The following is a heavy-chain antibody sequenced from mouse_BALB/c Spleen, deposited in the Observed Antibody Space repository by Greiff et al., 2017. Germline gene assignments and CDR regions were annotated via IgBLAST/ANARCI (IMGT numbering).Heavy chain of an antibody. CDR1: GYSITSDYA. CDR3: ARYGSSNYAMDY. Sequence: EVKLQESGPGLVKPSQSLSLTCTVTGYSITSDYAWNWIRQFPGNKLEWMGYISYSGSTSYNPSLKSRISITRDTSKNQFFLQLNSVTTEDTATYYCARYGSSNYAMDYWGQGTSVTVSS. D-gene: IGHD1-1*01. J-gene: IGHJ4*01. V-gene: IGHV3-2*02. CDR2: ISYSGST.